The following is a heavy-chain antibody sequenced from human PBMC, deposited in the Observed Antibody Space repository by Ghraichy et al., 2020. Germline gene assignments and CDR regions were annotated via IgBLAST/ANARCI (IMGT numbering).Heavy chain of an antibody. CDR1: GYTFTGYY. D-gene: IGHD1-7*01. V-gene: IGHV1-2*02. CDR3: ARNWNYANYFDY. J-gene: IGHJ4*02. Sequence: ASVKVSCKASGYTFTGYYMLWVRQAPGQGLEWMGWINPNSGGTNYAQKFQGRVTMTRDTSISTAYMELSRLRSDDTAVYYCARNWNYANYFDYWGQGTLVTVSS. CDR2: INPNSGGT.